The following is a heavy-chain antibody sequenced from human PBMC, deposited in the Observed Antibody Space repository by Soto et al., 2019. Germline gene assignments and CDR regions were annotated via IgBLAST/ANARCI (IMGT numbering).Heavy chain of an antibody. V-gene: IGHV1-2*02. J-gene: IGHJ6*02. CDR3: ARSHSAYHYHAMDA. CDR1: RYIFTGYY. Sequence: ASVKVSCKTSRYIFTGYYMHWVRQAPGQGLEWMGWINPNSGDTNYTQRFKGRVSMTSDTSINTAYLELSRLRPGDTAVFFCARSHSAYHYHAMDAWGQGTTVTVSS. CDR2: INPNSGDT.